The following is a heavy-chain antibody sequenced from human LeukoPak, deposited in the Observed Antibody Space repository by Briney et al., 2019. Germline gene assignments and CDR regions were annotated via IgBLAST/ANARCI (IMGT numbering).Heavy chain of an antibody. D-gene: IGHD1-26*01. V-gene: IGHV4-39*01. CDR1: GASISGGTYY. Sequence: SETLSLTCSVSGASISGGTYYWGWIRQPPGKGLEWIGSIYYTGSTYDNPSLKSRVTISVDTSKNQFSLKLSSVTAADAAVYYCARRGGSGRAFDYWGQGTLVTVSS. CDR3: ARRGGSGRAFDY. J-gene: IGHJ4*02. CDR2: IYYTGST.